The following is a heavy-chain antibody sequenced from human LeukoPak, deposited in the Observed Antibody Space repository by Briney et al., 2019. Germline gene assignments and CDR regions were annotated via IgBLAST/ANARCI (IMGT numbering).Heavy chain of an antibody. Sequence: GGSLRLSCAASGFTFSSYGMHWVRQAPGKGLEWVAVISYDGSNKYSADSVKGRFTISRDNSKNTLYLQMNSLRAEDTAVYYCAKASPPLTLWFGELSAFDIWGQGTMVTVSS. V-gene: IGHV3-30*18. CDR1: GFTFSSYG. CDR2: ISYDGSNK. CDR3: AKASPPLTLWFGELSAFDI. D-gene: IGHD3-10*01. J-gene: IGHJ3*02.